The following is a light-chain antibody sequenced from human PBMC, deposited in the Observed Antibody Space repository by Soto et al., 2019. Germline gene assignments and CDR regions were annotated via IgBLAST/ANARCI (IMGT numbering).Light chain of an antibody. V-gene: IGKV3-15*01. CDR2: DTS. CDR1: QGIGDT. CDR3: HYYNKCPLT. J-gene: IGKJ4*01. Sequence: EVVLTQSPATLSVSPGEGVTLSCRASQGIGDTLAWYQHKPGQTPRLLLYDTSARTTSVPARFRGRRSAPEFALTANSLQSEVFAIYECHYYNKCPLTIGGGTKVE.